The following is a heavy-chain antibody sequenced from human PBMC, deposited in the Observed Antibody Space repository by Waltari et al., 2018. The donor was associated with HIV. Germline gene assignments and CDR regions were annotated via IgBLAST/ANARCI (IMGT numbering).Heavy chain of an antibody. CDR1: GYRFISTR. CDR2: ISASNGNT. D-gene: IGHD2-21*01. CDR3: ARGIHIMVVSAPMAFDV. Sequence: QVQLVQSGAEVKKPGTSVTFSCALSGYRFISTRLNWVRQAPGQGLEWMGWISASNGNTKYAEKFQGRLTLTTDTITNIAYLELLNLRSYDTAIYYCARGIHIMVVSAPMAFDVWGQGTLVTVSS. V-gene: IGHV1-18*04. J-gene: IGHJ3*01.